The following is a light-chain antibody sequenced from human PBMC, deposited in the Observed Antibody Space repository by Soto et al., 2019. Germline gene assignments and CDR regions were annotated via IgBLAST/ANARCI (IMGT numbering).Light chain of an antibody. V-gene: IGKV3-20*01. CDR2: GSS. J-gene: IGKJ4*01. CDR1: QSVDSRY. CDR3: QQYENSVPLT. Sequence: EIVLTQYPGTLSLSPGERATLSCRASQSVDSRYFAWNQQKLGQAPRLLIYGSSNRATGIPDRFSGSGSGTDFTLTISRLEPEDFAVYHCQQYENSVPLTFGGGTKVEI.